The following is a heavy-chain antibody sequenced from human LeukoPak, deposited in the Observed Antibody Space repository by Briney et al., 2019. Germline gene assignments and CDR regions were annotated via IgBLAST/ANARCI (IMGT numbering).Heavy chain of an antibody. CDR1: GFTFSNYA. J-gene: IGHJ4*02. D-gene: IGHD6-19*01. CDR2: IWFDGTNK. CDR3: AKARGSGWHDPWYLDY. Sequence: GGSLRLSCAASGFTFSNYAMHWVRQAPGTGLELVAVIWFDGTNKYYGDSVRGRFTISRDNSKNRLYLQMNSLRAEDTAVYYCAKARGSGWHDPWYLDYWGQGTLVTVSS. V-gene: IGHV3-33*06.